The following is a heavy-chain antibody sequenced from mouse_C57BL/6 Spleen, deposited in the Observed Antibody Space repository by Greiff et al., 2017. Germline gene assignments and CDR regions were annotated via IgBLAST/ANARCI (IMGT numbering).Heavy chain of an antibody. Sequence: EVQLQQSGPELVKPGASVKISCKASGYTFTDYYMNWVKQSHGKSLEWIGDINPNNGGTSYNQKFKGKATLTVDKSSSTAYMELRSLTSEDSAVYYCAPFITSVVGRGDFDYWGQGTTLTVSS. V-gene: IGHV1-26*01. J-gene: IGHJ2*01. CDR3: APFITSVVGRGDFDY. D-gene: IGHD1-1*01. CDR1: GYTFTDYY. CDR2: INPNNGGT.